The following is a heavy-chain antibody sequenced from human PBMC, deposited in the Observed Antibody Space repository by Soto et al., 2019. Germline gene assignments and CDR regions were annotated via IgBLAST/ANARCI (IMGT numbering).Heavy chain of an antibody. V-gene: IGHV3-21*01. J-gene: IGHJ5*02. D-gene: IGHD3-10*01. CDR2: ISSSSSYI. Sequence: EVQLVESGGGLVKPGGSLRLSCAASGFTFSSYSMNWVRRAPGRGLEWVSSISSSSSYIYYADSVKGRFTISRDNAKNSLYLQMNSLRAEDTAVYYCARGTVVRGWFDPWGQGTLVTVSS. CDR1: GFTFSSYS. CDR3: ARGTVVRGWFDP.